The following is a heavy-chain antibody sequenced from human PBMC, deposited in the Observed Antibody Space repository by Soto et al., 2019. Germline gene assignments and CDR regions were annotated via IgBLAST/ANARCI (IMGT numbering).Heavy chain of an antibody. J-gene: IGHJ6*02. CDR1: GNSMFNYY. D-gene: IGHD4-17*01. CDR2: VYTDGTA. Sequence: QVHLQESGPGLVKPSGTLSLICTVSGNSMFNYYWSWIRQPAGKGLEWIGRVYTDGTAIYNPSLTSRVTMSVAMSKNQFSLNVTSVTAADTAVYYFAKGVFVDGDYMHHVMDVWGQGATVIVS. V-gene: IGHV4-4*07. CDR3: AKGVFVDGDYMHHVMDV.